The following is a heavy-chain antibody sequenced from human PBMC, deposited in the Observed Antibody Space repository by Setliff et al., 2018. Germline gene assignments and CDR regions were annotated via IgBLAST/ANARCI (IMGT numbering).Heavy chain of an antibody. CDR1: GGSVGSDFSY. V-gene: IGHV4-61*09. J-gene: IGHJ6*03. Sequence: SETLSLTCTVSGGSVGSDFSYWTWIRQPAGKGLEWIGQIYTTWSTNYNPSLKSRATISLYASKNEFSLRLTSVTAADTAVYYCARVTGFFYVDAWGKGTTVTVSS. CDR2: IYTTWST. D-gene: IGHD3-3*01. CDR3: ARVTGFFYVDA.